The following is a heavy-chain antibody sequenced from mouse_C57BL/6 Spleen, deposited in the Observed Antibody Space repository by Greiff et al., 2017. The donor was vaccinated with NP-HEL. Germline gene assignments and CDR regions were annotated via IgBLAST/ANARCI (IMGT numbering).Heavy chain of an antibody. J-gene: IGHJ3*01. V-gene: IGHV5-9-1*02. CDR2: ISSGGDYT. CDR3: TRAGAQAAFAY. CDR1: GFTFSSYA. Sequence: EVKLMESGEGLVKPGGSLKLSCAASGFTFSSYAMSWVRQTPEKRLEWVAYISSGGDYTYYADTVKGRFTISRDNARNTLYLQMSSLKSEDTAMYYCTRAGAQAAFAYWGQGTLVTVAA. D-gene: IGHD3-2*02.